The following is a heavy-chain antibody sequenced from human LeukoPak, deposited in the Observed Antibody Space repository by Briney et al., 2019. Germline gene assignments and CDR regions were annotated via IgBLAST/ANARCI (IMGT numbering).Heavy chain of an antibody. CDR1: GGSISSSNW. V-gene: IGHV4-4*02. J-gene: IGHJ4*02. D-gene: IGHD5-24*01. CDR3: ARDVDGYNFFDY. CDR2: IYYSGST. Sequence: PSETLSLTCAVSGGSISSSNWWSWVRQPPGKGLEWIGYIYYSGSTNYNPSLKSRVTISVDTSKNQFSLKLSSVTAADTAVYYCARDVDGYNFFDYWGQGTLVTVSS.